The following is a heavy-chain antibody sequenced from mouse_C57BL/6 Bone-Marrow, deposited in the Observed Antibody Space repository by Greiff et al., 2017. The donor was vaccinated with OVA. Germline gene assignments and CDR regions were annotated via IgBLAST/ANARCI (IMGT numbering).Heavy chain of an antibody. J-gene: IGHJ1*03. V-gene: IGHV1-72*01. CDR3: ARYSIYCYFNV. D-gene: IGHD2-3*01. Sequence: QVQLQQPGAELVKPGASVKLSCKASGYTFTSYWMHWVKRRPGRGLEWIGRIDPNSGGTKYNEKFKSKATLTVDKPSSPAYMQLSSLTSDDSAIYYCARYSIYCYFNVWGTGTTVTVSS. CDR1: GYTFTSYW. CDR2: IDPNSGGT.